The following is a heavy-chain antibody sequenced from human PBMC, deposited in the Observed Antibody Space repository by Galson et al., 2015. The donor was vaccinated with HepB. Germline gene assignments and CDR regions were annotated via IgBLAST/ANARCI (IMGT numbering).Heavy chain of an antibody. CDR1: GFTFSSYS. D-gene: IGHD1-26*01. CDR3: ARDSLLHNYGMDV. V-gene: IGHV3-21*01. Sequence: SLRLSCAAYGFTFSSYSMNWVRQAPGKGLEWGSSISSSSSYIYYADSVKGRFTISRDNAKNSLYLQMNSLRAEDTAVYYCARDSLLHNYGMDVWGQGTTVTVSS. CDR2: ISSSSSYI. J-gene: IGHJ6*02.